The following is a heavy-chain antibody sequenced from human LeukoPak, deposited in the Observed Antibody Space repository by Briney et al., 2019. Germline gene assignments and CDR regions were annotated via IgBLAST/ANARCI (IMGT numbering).Heavy chain of an antibody. CDR2: MNPNSGHT. V-gene: IGHV1-8*03. Sequence: ASVKVSCKASGCTFTTYDINWVRQATGQGLQWMGWMNPNSGHTAYAQKFQGRVTITRNTSITTAYMELSSLRSEDTAVYYCARDRYYDFWSGYLDYYYYYMDVWGKGTTVTVSS. D-gene: IGHD3-3*01. CDR1: GCTFTTYD. CDR3: ARDRYYDFWSGYLDYYYYYMDV. J-gene: IGHJ6*03.